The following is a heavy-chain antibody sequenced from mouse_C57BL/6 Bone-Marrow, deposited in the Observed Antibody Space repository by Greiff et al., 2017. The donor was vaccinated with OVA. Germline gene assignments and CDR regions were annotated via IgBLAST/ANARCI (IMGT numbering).Heavy chain of an antibody. CDR3: ATIYYGNYEGVDY. V-gene: IGHV5-17*01. D-gene: IGHD2-1*01. CDR1: GFTFSDYG. CDR2: ISSGSSTI. J-gene: IGHJ2*01. Sequence: EVKLVESGGGLVKPGGSLKLSCAASGFTFSDYGMHWVRQAPEKGLEWVAYISSGSSTIYYADTVKGRFTISRDNAKNTLLLQMTSLRSEDTAMYYCATIYYGNYEGVDYWGQGTTLTVSS.